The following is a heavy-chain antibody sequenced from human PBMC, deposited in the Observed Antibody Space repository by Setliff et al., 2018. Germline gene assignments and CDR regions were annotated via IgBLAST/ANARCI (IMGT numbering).Heavy chain of an antibody. V-gene: IGHV3-7*01. Sequence: PGGSLRLSCAASGFDFKTHWMDWARQAPGKGLEWVANIKEDGSQRNYVDAVRGRFTFSRDNAKNSLYLQMNSLRAEDTAVYYCARDPHFDSWGQGTLVTVSS. CDR2: IKEDGSQR. CDR3: ARDPHFDS. CDR1: GFDFKTHW. J-gene: IGHJ4*02.